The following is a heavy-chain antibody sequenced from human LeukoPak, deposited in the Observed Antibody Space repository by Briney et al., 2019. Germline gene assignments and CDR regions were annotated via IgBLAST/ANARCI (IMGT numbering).Heavy chain of an antibody. CDR1: GGTFSSYA. CDR3: ARARTVGGSWGYYYYYMDV. CDR2: IIPIFGTA. D-gene: IGHD3-16*01. V-gene: IGHV1-69*13. J-gene: IGHJ6*03. Sequence: SVKVSCKASGGTFSSYAISWVRQAPGQGLEWMGGIIPIFGTANYAQKFQGRVAITADESTSTAYMELSSLRSEDTAVYYCARARTVGGSWGYYYYYMDVWGKGTTVTVSS.